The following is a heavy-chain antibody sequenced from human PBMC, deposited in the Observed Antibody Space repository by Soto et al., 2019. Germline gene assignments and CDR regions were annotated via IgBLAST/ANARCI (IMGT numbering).Heavy chain of an antibody. CDR3: AKTFRYGDPGY. D-gene: IGHD2-21*02. CDR2: ISVSGDST. Sequence: EVQLLESGGGLVQPGGSVRLSCAASGFTFSSYARSWVRQAPGKGLEWVSGISVSGDSTYYAGSVKGRFTISRDNSKSTLYLQMNSLRAEDTAVYYCAKTFRYGDPGYWGQGALVTVSS. J-gene: IGHJ4*02. CDR1: GFTFSSYA. V-gene: IGHV3-23*01.